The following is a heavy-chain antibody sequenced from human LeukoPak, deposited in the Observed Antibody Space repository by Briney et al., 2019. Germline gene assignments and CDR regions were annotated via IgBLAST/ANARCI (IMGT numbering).Heavy chain of an antibody. D-gene: IGHD2-15*01. V-gene: IGHV3-64*01. Sequence: GGSLRLSCAASGFTFSSYAMHWVRQAPGKGLEYVSAISSNGGSTYYANSVKGRFTISRDNSKNTLYLQMNSLRAEDTAVYYCARGTAVVEDAFDIWGQGTKVTVSS. CDR3: ARGTAVVEDAFDI. CDR2: ISSNGGST. J-gene: IGHJ3*02. CDR1: GFTFSSYA.